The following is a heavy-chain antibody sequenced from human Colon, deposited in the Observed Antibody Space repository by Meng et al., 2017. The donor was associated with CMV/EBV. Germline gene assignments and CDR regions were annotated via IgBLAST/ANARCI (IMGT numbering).Heavy chain of an antibody. CDR1: GFTFSDYW. CDR2: IKPDESEK. Sequence: GESLKISCAASGFTFSDYWMSWVRQAPGKGLEWVANIKPDESEKYFVDSVKGRFTISRDNAKNSLYLQMNSLRAEDTAVYYCARVTAIFGVVIVGMDVWGQGTTVTVSS. CDR3: ARVTAIFGVVIVGMDV. J-gene: IGHJ6*02. D-gene: IGHD3-3*01. V-gene: IGHV3-7*01.